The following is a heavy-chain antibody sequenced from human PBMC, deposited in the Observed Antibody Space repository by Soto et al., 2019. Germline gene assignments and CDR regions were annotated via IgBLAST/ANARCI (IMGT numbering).Heavy chain of an antibody. V-gene: IGHV3-23*01. D-gene: IGHD3-16*01. CDR3: AKGITDTGGYYYYSMDV. J-gene: IGHJ6*02. Sequence: GSLSLSCGASGFTFSSYAMRWVRQSPWKGLDWVSVISGSGGITYSADSVKGRFTIPRDNSKNILYLQMNSLRAEDTAVYYCAKGITDTGGYYYYSMDVWGQGTAVTVSS. CDR2: ISGSGGIT. CDR1: GFTFSSYA.